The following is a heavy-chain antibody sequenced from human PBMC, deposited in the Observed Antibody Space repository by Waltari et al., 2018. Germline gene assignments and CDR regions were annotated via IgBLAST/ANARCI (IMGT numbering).Heavy chain of an antibody. Sequence: EVQLLESGGGLVQPGGSLRLSCAASGFTFSSSAMSWVRQAPGLGLGWVSAISGSGGSTYYADSVKGRFTISRDNSKNTLYLQMNSLRAEDTAVYYCAKLTYYDFWSGYEAPYYFDYWGQGTLVTVSS. J-gene: IGHJ4*02. V-gene: IGHV3-23*01. CDR1: GFTFSSSA. CDR3: AKLTYYDFWSGYEAPYYFDY. D-gene: IGHD3-3*01. CDR2: ISGSGGST.